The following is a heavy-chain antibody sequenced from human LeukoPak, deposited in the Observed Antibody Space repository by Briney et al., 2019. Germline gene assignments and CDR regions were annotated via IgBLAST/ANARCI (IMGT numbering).Heavy chain of an antibody. CDR3: ARYLSSITMVRIFDY. CDR2: ISYDGSNK. V-gene: IGHV3-30*04. J-gene: IGHJ4*02. Sequence: GGSLRLSCAASGFTFSSYAMDWVRQDPGKGLDWVAVISYDGSNKYYADSVKGRFTISRDNSKNTLYLQMNSLRAEDTAVYYCARYLSSITMVRIFDYWGQGTLVTGSS. CDR1: GFTFSSYA. D-gene: IGHD3-10*01.